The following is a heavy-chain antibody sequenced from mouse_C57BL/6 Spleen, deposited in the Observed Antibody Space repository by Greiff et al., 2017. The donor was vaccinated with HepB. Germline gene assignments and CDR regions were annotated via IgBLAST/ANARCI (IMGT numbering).Heavy chain of an antibody. J-gene: IGHJ4*01. CDR2: ISSGGDYI. D-gene: IGHD2-3*01. CDR3: TRDGPYYAMDY. V-gene: IGHV5-9-1*02. CDR1: GFTFSSYA. Sequence: EVKVEESGEGLVKPGGSLKLSCAASGFTFSSYAMSWVRQTPEKRLEWVAYISSGGDYIYYADTVKGRFTISRDNARNTLYLQMSSLKSEDTAMYYCTRDGPYYAMDYWGQGTSVTVSS.